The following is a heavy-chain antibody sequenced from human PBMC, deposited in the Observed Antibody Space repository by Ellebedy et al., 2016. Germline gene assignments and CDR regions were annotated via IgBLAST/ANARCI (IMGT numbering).Heavy chain of an antibody. J-gene: IGHJ4*02. CDR2: IWYDGSNK. V-gene: IGHV3-33*01. CDR3: ARDGIVGGPTEYYFDS. Sequence: GGSLRLSCAASGFTFSSYGMHWVRQAPGKGLEWVVVIWYDGSNKYYADSVKGRFTISRDNSKNTLYLQMNSLRAEDTAVYYCARDGIVGGPTEYYFDSWGQGTLVTVSS. CDR1: GFTFSSYG. D-gene: IGHD1-26*01.